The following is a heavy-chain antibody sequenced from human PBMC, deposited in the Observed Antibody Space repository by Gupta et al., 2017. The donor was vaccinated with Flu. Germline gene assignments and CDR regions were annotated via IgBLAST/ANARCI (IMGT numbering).Heavy chain of an antibody. V-gene: IGHV4-61*02. J-gene: IGHJ4*02. CDR2: LYTGGTT. CDR3: ARGNYYYDSSAYF. D-gene: IGHD3-22*01. Sequence: LYTGGTTNYNPSLKSRVTISVDTSKNQFSLKLSSVTAADTAVYYCARGNYYYDSSAYFGGQGTLVTVSS.